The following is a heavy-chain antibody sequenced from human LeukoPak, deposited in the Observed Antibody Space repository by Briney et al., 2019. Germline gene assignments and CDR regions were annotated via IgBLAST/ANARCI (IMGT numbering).Heavy chain of an antibody. CDR2: IKSSSDGGTT. V-gene: IGHV3-15*01. CDR3: TTYDRGSFYSDY. D-gene: IGHD3-22*01. CDR1: GFIFNNAW. Sequence: GGSLRLSCAASGFIFNNAWMSWVRQAPGKGLEWVGRIKSSSDGGTTEYATPVKGRFTISRDDSKNTLYLQMNSLKTEDTAMYYCTTYDRGSFYSDYWGQGTLVTVSS. J-gene: IGHJ4*02.